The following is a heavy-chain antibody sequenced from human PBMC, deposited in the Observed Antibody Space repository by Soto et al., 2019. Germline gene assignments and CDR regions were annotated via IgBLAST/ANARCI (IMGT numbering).Heavy chain of an antibody. CDR2: MSPGGNSQ. CDR1: GFNFNIPA. V-gene: IGHV3-30-3*01. Sequence: PGGSLRLSCAAPGFNFNIPALHWIRQAPGEGLEWVAVMSPGGNSQYYADSVKGRFTISRDTSKSTLYLQMTSLRPEDTAVYYCASGAAFYYDTSRYWGQGTLVTVSS. CDR3: ASGAAFYYDTSRY. J-gene: IGHJ4*02. D-gene: IGHD3-22*01.